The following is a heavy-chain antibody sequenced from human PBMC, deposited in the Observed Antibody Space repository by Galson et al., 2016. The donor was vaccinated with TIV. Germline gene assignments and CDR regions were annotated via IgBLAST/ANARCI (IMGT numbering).Heavy chain of an antibody. V-gene: IGHV1-8*02. CDR1: GYNFIDYD. J-gene: IGHJ6*03. CDR2: MNPDSGSR. D-gene: IGHD2-15*01. CDR3: STGHSGGGNFYYYYMNV. Sequence: SVKVSCKASGYNFIDYDMNWVRQATGQGLEWMGWMNPDSGSRGYAQRFQGRLTMTRNISTSTVYMELNGLTYEDAAVYYCSTGHSGGGNFYYYYMNVWGTGTTVTVSS.